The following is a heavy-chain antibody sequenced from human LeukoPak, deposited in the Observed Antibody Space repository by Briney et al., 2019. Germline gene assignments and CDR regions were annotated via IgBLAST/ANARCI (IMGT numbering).Heavy chain of an antibody. Sequence: ASVKVSCKASGYTFTSYYMHWVRQAPGQGLEWMGITNPSGGSTSYAQKFQGRVTMTRDTSTSTVYMELSSLRSEDTAVYYCAREGWEPTFDYWGQGTLVTVSS. J-gene: IGHJ4*02. D-gene: IGHD1-26*01. CDR2: TNPSGGST. V-gene: IGHV1-46*01. CDR1: GYTFTSYY. CDR3: AREGWEPTFDY.